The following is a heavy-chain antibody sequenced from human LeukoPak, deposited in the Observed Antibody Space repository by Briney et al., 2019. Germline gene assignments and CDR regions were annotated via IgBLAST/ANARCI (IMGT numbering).Heavy chain of an antibody. V-gene: IGHV3-23*01. CDR2: IFPSGGEI. Sequence: GGSLRLSCAASGFTFSTFAMIWVRQPPGKGLEWVSSIFPSGGEIHYADSVGGRFTISRDNSKSTLSLQMNSLRAEDTAIYYCATYRQVLLPFESWGQGTLVTVSS. CDR3: ATYRQVLLPFES. D-gene: IGHD2-8*02. J-gene: IGHJ4*02. CDR1: GFTFSTFA.